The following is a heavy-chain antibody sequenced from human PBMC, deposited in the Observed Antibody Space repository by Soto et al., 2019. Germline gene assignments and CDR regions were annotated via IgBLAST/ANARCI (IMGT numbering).Heavy chain of an antibody. CDR1: GGSFTYT. CDR3: ARLHSHGTYGMDV. V-gene: IGHV1-69*13. CDR2: IIPIFGTT. Sequence: TVKVSCKASGGSFTYTLSWVRQAPGQGLEWMGGIIPIFGTTNYAQKFQGRVTITADESTKTAYMELSTLRSEDTAVYYCARLHSHGTYGMDVWGQGTTVTVSS. D-gene: IGHD5-18*01. J-gene: IGHJ6*02.